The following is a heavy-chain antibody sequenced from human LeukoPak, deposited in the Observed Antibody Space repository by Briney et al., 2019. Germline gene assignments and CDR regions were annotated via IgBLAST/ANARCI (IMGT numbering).Heavy chain of an antibody. V-gene: IGHV3-7*01. CDR1: GFTFSSYW. D-gene: IGHD3-22*01. CDR3: AREVYYYYDSSGYYTL. Sequence: GGSLRLSCAAPGFTFSSYWMSWVRQAPGKGLEWVANIKQDGSEKYYVDSVKGRFTISRDNAKNSLYLQMNSLRAEDTAVYYCAREVYYYYDSSGYYTLWGQGTLVTVSS. J-gene: IGHJ4*02. CDR2: IKQDGSEK.